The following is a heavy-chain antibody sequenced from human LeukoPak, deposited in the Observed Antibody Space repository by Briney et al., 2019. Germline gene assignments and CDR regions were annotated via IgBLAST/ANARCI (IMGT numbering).Heavy chain of an antibody. Sequence: GGSLRLSCTASGFTFGDYAMSWVRQAPGKGLEWLSYISDSGPTIYYADSVKGRFTVSRDNTKNSLYLQMHSLKPEDAAVYYCARGSGYSYAFTGRERTKSRLDYWGQGTLVTVSS. CDR3: ARGSGYSYAFTGRERTKSRLDY. J-gene: IGHJ4*02. CDR2: ISDSGPTI. V-gene: IGHV3-48*03. CDR1: GFTFGDYA. D-gene: IGHD5-18*01.